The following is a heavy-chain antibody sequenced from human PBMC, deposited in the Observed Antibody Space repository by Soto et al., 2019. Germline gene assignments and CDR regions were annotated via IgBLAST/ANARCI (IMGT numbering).Heavy chain of an antibody. CDR2: ISSSGGHT. V-gene: IGHV3-11*06. Sequence: PGGSLRLSCAVSGFTFSDFYMYWIRQTPSKGLEWVSSISSSGGHTNYGDSVKGRFTISRDNAMKSLYLQMDSLTAEDTAVYYCARARYGAHAFDPWGQGTQVTVSS. CDR3: ARARYGAHAFDP. J-gene: IGHJ5*02. D-gene: IGHD4-17*01. CDR1: GFTFSDFY.